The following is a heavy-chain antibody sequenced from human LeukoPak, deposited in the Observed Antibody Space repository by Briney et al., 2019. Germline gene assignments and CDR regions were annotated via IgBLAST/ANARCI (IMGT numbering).Heavy chain of an antibody. D-gene: IGHD3-3*01. CDR2: ISSSSSYI. CDR3: ASDFWSGYYTADY. V-gene: IGHV3-21*01. J-gene: IGHJ4*02. CDR1: GFTFSSYS. Sequence: GGSLRLSCAASGFTFSSYSMNWVRQAPGKGLDWVSSISSSSSYIYYADSVKGRFTISRDNAKNSLYLQMNSLRAEDTAVYYCASDFWSGYYTADYWGQGTLVTVSS.